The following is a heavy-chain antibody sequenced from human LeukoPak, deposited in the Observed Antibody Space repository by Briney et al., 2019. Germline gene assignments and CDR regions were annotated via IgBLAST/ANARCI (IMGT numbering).Heavy chain of an antibody. CDR3: ARRSTPTYYDILTGPLGGDWFDP. V-gene: IGHV3-30*02. CDR2: IRYDGSNK. CDR1: GFTFSSYG. J-gene: IGHJ5*02. D-gene: IGHD3-9*01. Sequence: GGSLRLSCAASGFTFSSYGMHWVRQAPGKGLEWVAFIRYDGSNKYYADSVKGRFTISRDNSKNTLYLQMNSLRAEDTAVYYCARRSTPTYYDILTGPLGGDWFDPWGQGTLVTVSS.